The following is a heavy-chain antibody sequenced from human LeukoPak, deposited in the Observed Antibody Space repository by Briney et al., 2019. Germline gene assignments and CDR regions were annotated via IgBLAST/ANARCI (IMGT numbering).Heavy chain of an antibody. J-gene: IGHJ4*02. CDR3: ARDLSMSYSVDY. V-gene: IGHV3-30*03. CDR2: ISWDGNVK. Sequence: PGGSLRLSCAASGFTFSSYSMNWVRQAPGKGLEWLAFISWDGNVKTCADSVEGRFTISRDSPKNTLFLQMNSLRAEDTAVYYCARDLSMSYSVDYWGQGTLVTVSS. CDR1: GFTFSSYS. D-gene: IGHD2-21*01.